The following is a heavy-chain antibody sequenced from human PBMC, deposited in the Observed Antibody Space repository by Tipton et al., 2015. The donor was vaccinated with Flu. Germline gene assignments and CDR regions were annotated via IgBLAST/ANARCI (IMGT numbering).Heavy chain of an antibody. Sequence: SLRLSCAASGFTFSIYAMSWVRQAPGKRLEWISAVSGGGGTRYFADSVKGRFTISRDTSKNTLYLQMNSLRAEDAAVYYCAKRGYGSGTSYYYFDYWGQGTLVTVSP. J-gene: IGHJ4*02. CDR2: VSGGGGTR. D-gene: IGHD3-10*01. V-gene: IGHV3-23*01. CDR1: GFTFSIYA. CDR3: AKRGYGSGTSYYYFDY.